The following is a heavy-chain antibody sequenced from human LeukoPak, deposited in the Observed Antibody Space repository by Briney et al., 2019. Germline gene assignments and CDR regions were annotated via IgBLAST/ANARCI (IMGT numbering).Heavy chain of an antibody. J-gene: IGHJ6*03. CDR2: ISSSGSTI. CDR3: ARDHYGDLPGTDYMDV. Sequence: PGGSLRLSCAASGFTFSSYEMNWVRQAPGKGLEWVSYISSSGSTIYYADSVKGRFTISRDNAKNSLYLQMNSLRAEDTAVYYCARDHYGDLPGTDYMDVWGKGTTVTVSS. V-gene: IGHV3-48*03. CDR1: GFTFSSYE. D-gene: IGHD4-17*01.